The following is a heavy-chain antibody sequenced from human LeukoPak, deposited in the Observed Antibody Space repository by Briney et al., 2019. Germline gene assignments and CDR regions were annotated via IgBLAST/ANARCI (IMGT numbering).Heavy chain of an antibody. Sequence: PGGSLRLSCAASGLNVNNNYMTWIRQAPGKGLEWVSGISSSSSHIYYADSVKGRFTISRDNAKNSLYLQMNSLRAEDTAVYYCARDRGVTITGPLFDHWGQGTLATVSS. J-gene: IGHJ4*02. D-gene: IGHD5-12*01. CDR1: GLNVNNNY. CDR2: ISSSSSHI. CDR3: ARDRGVTITGPLFDH. V-gene: IGHV3-21*01.